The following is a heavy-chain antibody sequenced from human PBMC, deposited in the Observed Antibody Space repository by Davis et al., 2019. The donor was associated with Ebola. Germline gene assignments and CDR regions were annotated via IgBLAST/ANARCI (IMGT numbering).Heavy chain of an antibody. CDR3: ARGDGANYGSAIDY. CDR1: GFTFKNYW. V-gene: IGHV3-7*01. J-gene: IGHJ4*02. D-gene: IGHD3-10*01. CDR2: IKHDGSEK. Sequence: GESLKISCAASGFTFKNYWMSWVRQAPGRGLEWVANIKHDGSEKYYVDSVKGRFTISRDNSRDTLFLQMNSLRTEDTAVYYCARGDGANYGSAIDYWGQGTLVTVSS.